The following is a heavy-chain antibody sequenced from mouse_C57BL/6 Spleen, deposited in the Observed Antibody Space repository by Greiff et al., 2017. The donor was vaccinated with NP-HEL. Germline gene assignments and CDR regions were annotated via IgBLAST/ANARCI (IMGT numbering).Heavy chain of an antibody. CDR2: INPGSGGT. V-gene: IGHV1-54*01. Sequence: QVQLQQSGAELVRPGTSVKVSCKASGYAFTNYLIEWVKQRPGQGLEWIGVINPGSGGTNYNEKFKGKATLTADKSSSTAYMQLSSLTSEDSAVYFCARGDYYGSSYFYWYFDVWGTGTTVTVSS. CDR3: ARGDYYGSSYFYWYFDV. D-gene: IGHD1-1*01. CDR1: GYAFTNYL. J-gene: IGHJ1*03.